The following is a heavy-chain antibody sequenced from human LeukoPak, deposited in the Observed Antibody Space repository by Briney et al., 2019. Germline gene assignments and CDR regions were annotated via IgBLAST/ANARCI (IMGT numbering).Heavy chain of an antibody. CDR3: AKGGSSSSYYYYGVDV. CDR2: ISGSGGST. V-gene: IGHV3-23*01. J-gene: IGHJ6*02. D-gene: IGHD6-6*01. Sequence: GGSLRLSCAASGFTFSSYAMSWVRQAPGKGLEWVPTISGSGGSTYYADSVKGRFTISRDNSKNTLYLQMNSLRAEDTAVYYCAKGGSSSSYYYYGVDVWGQGTTVTVSS. CDR1: GFTFSSYA.